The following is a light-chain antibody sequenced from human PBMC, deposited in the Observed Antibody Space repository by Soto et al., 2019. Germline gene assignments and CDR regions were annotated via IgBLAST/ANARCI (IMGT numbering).Light chain of an antibody. J-gene: IGLJ3*02. CDR3: GTWDSSLSAQRV. CDR2: ENN. V-gene: IGLV1-51*02. CDR1: SSNIGNNY. Sequence: QSVLTQPPSVSAAPGQKVTISCSGSSSNIGNNYVSWYQQLPGTAPKLLIYENNKPPSGIPDRFSGSKSGTSATLGITGLQTGDEADYYCGTWDSSLSAQRVFGGGTKVTVL.